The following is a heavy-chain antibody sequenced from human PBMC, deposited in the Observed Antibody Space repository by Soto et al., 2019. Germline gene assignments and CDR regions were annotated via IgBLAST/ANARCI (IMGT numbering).Heavy chain of an antibody. D-gene: IGHD3-10*01. CDR2: IYYSGST. Sequence: SETLSLTCTVSGGSISSSSYYWGWIRQPPGKGLEWIGSIYYSGSTYYNPSLKSRVTISVDTSKNHFSLKLSSVTAADTAVYYCARLGTESPYYYGSGSYYRLPFRHWGQGTLVTVS. CDR1: GGSISSSSYY. V-gene: IGHV4-39*02. J-gene: IGHJ1*01. CDR3: ARLGTESPYYYGSGSYYRLPFRH.